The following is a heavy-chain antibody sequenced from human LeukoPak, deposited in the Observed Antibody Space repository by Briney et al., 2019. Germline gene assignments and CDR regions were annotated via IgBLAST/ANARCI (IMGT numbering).Heavy chain of an antibody. V-gene: IGHV5-51*01. J-gene: IGHJ6*03. CDR1: GYSFTSYW. Sequence: GESLKISCKGSGYSFTSYWIGWVRQMPRKGLEWMGIIYPGDSDTRYSPSFQGQVTISADKSISTAYLQWSSLKASDTAMYYCARLGFHSVAGTPLRGYYYYMDVWGKGTTVTVSS. CDR3: ARLGFHSVAGTPLRGYYYYMDV. D-gene: IGHD6-19*01. CDR2: IYPGDSDT.